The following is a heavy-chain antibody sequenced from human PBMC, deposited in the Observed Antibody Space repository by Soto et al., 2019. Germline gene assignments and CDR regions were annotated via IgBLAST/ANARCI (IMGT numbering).Heavy chain of an antibody. V-gene: IGHV1-2*04. CDR1: GYTFTGYY. J-gene: IGHJ6*02. D-gene: IGHD3-9*01. CDR3: ARAGLRYFDWLFIDYYYGVEV. CDR2: INPNSGGT. Sequence: ASVKVSCKASGYTFTGYYMHWVRQAPGQGLEWMGWINPNSGGTNYAQKFQGWVTMTRDTSISTAYMELSRLRSDDTAVYYCARAGLRYFDWLFIDYYYGVEVWAQGTTVNVSS.